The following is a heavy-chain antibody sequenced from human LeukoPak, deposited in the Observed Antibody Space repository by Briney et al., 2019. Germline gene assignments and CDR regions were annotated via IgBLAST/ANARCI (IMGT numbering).Heavy chain of an antibody. CDR2: LFFNGGT. D-gene: IGHD5-12*01. CDR3: ARHPRGYSGPTWLDP. V-gene: IGHV4-39*01. CDR1: GGTITSSSVY. J-gene: IGHJ5*02. Sequence: SETLSLTCIVSGGTITSSSVYWGWIRQPPGKGLEWLGSLFFNGGTYYNPSFEPRVTMSVDTSRNQFSLRLRSATAADTAMYYCARHPRGYSGPTWLDPWGQGILVTVSS.